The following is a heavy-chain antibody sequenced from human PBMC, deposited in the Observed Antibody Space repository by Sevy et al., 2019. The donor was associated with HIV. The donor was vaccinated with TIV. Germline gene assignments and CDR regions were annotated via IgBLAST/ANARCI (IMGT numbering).Heavy chain of an antibody. CDR1: AISISSHW. CDR2: INQDGSEI. Sequence: GGSLRLSCVGAAISISSHWKNWVRQSPGKGLEWVANINQDGSEIYYVGSVKGRFTISRDNARNSGYLQMHSLSVEDSGVYYCARAMGVWGQGTTVTVSS. V-gene: IGHV3-7*01. J-gene: IGHJ6*02. CDR3: ARAMGV.